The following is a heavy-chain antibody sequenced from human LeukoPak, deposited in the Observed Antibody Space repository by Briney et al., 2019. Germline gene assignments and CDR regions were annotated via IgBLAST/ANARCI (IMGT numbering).Heavy chain of an antibody. J-gene: IGHJ4*02. D-gene: IGHD1-26*01. CDR2: IYSGGST. CDR3: ARVAYSGSYYYFDY. Sequence: GGSLRLSCAASGFTVSSNYMSWVRQAPGKGLEWVSVIYSGGSTYYADSVKGRFTISRDNSKSTLYLQMNSLRAEDTAVYYCARVAYSGSYYYFDYWGQGTLVTVSS. V-gene: IGHV3-53*01. CDR1: GFTVSSNY.